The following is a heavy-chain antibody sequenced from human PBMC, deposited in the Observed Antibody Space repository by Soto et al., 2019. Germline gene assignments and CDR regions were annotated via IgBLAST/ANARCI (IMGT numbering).Heavy chain of an antibody. CDR1: GFTFSRDW. V-gene: IGHV3-7*05. CDR2: IKQDGSET. D-gene: IGHD6-19*01. CDR3: AGGSGCLSDS. J-gene: IGHJ4*02. Sequence: GGSLRLSCAASGFTFSRDWMKCVRQAPGKGLEWVANIKQDGSETYYVDSVKGRFTISRDNAKNSLFLQMNSLRAEGTAVYYCAGGSGCLSDSWGQGTLVTVSS.